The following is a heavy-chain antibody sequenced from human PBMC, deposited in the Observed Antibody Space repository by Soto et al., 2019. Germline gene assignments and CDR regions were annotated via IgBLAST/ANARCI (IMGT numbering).Heavy chain of an antibody. CDR1: GGSISSGGYY. D-gene: IGHD5-12*01. Sequence: SETLSLTCTVSGGSISSGGYYWRWIRQHPGKGLEWIGYIYYSGSTYYNPSLKSRVTISVDTSKNQFSLKLSSVTAADTAVYYCARSELRGSGIDPWGQGTLVTVSS. CDR3: ARSELRGSGIDP. J-gene: IGHJ5*02. CDR2: IYYSGST. V-gene: IGHV4-31*03.